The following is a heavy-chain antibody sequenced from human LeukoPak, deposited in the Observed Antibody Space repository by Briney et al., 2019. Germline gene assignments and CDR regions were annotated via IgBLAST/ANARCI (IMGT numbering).Heavy chain of an antibody. CDR3: ARGGCSGGNCDRWFDP. Sequence: GGSLRLSCAASGFTFSNYTMNWVRQAPGKGLEWVSYISRSGSAIYYADSVQGRFTISRDNAKNSLYLQMNSLRAEDTAVYYCARGGCSGGNCDRWFDPWGQGTLVTVSS. D-gene: IGHD2-15*01. V-gene: IGHV3-48*01. CDR2: ISRSGSAI. J-gene: IGHJ5*02. CDR1: GFTFSNYT.